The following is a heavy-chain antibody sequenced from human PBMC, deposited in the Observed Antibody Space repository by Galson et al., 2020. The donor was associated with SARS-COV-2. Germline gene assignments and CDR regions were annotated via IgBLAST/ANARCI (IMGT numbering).Heavy chain of an antibody. CDR3: ARRHASYWSY. CDR2: IHYSGTT. Sequence: ETSETLSLTCTVSGGSISSNSYYWDWIRPPPGKGLEWIGSIHYSGTTYYNPSLKSRVTISVDTSKNQFSLKLTSVTAADTAVYYCARRHASYWSYWGQGTLVTVSS. D-gene: IGHD1-26*01. CDR1: GGSISSNSYY. J-gene: IGHJ4*02. V-gene: IGHV4-39*01.